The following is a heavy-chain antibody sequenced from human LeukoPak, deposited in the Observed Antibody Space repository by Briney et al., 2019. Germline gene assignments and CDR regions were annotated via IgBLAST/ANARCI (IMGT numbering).Heavy chain of an antibody. CDR1: GFTFSTYS. J-gene: IGHJ4*02. Sequence: PGGSLRLSCAASGFTFSTYSMNWVRQAPGKGLEWVLYISSSSTTIYNADSVKGRFTISRDNARNSLYLQMNSLRVEDTAVYYCAITGGPTVTAFDLWGQGILVTVSS. D-gene: IGHD4-17*01. V-gene: IGHV3-48*01. CDR3: AITGGPTVTAFDL. CDR2: ISSSSTTI.